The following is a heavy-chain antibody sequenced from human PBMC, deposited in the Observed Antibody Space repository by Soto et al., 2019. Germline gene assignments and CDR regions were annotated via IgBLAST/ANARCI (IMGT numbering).Heavy chain of an antibody. CDR3: ARDYYGMDV. CDR2: TYQSGSA. Sequence: SETLSLTCTVSGGSISSGGYSWTWIRQSPGKGLERIGYTYQSGSAYYNPSLKSRVTISVDRSKNQFSLNLTSVAAADTAVYYCARDYYGMDVWGQGTTVTVSS. V-gene: IGHV4-30-2*06. CDR1: GGSISSGGYS. J-gene: IGHJ6*02.